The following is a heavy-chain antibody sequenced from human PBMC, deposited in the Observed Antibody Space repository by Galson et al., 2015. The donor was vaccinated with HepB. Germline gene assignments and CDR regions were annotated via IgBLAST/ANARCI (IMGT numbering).Heavy chain of an antibody. CDR3: ARGYNYDFNWYFDL. D-gene: IGHD3-22*01. V-gene: IGHV3-21*01. Sequence: SLRLSCAASGFAFSSYSMNWVRLGPGKGLEWVSSINSRSDYIFYADSVKGRFTISRDNAKNSLYLQMNSLRAEDTAVYYCARGYNYDFNWYFDLWGRGTLVTVSS. CDR1: GFAFSSYS. CDR2: INSRSDYI. J-gene: IGHJ2*01.